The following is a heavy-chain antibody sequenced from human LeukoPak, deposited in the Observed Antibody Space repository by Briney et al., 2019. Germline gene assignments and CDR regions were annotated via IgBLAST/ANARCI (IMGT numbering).Heavy chain of an antibody. CDR2: ISGSGGST. Sequence: GGSLRLSCAASGFTFSSYAMSWVRQAPGKGLEWVSAISGSGGSTYYADSVKGRFTISRDNSKNTLYLQMNSLRAEDAAVYYCAKDLHYGSGSYYNSYYFDYWGQGTLVTVSS. J-gene: IGHJ4*02. CDR3: AKDLHYGSGSYYNSYYFDY. CDR1: GFTFSSYA. V-gene: IGHV3-23*01. D-gene: IGHD3-10*01.